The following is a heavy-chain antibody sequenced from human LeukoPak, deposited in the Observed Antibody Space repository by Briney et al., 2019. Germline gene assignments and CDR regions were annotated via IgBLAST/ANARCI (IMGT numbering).Heavy chain of an antibody. Sequence: ASVKVSCKASGYTFTSYGISWVRQAPGQGLEWMGRISAYNGNTNYAQKLQGRVTMTTDTSTSTAYMELRSLRSDDTAVYYCARGVDIVATITGAHYYYYYGMDVWGQGTTVTVSS. CDR1: GYTFTSYG. CDR3: ARGVDIVATITGAHYYYYYGMDV. D-gene: IGHD5-12*01. CDR2: ISAYNGNT. J-gene: IGHJ6*02. V-gene: IGHV1-18*01.